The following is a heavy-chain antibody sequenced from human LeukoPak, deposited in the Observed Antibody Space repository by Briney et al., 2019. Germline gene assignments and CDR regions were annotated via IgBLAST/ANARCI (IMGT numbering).Heavy chain of an antibody. CDR1: GYTFTNYY. V-gene: IGHV1-2*02. D-gene: IGHD1-1*01. CDR2: IYPNTGGT. Sequence: GASVKVSCKASGYTFTNYYLHWVRQAPGQGLEWMGWIYPNTGGTKSTQKFQGRVSMTRDTSINTAYMERINLTSADTAVYYCAREPGTATGYWGQGTLVTVSS. J-gene: IGHJ4*02. CDR3: AREPGTATGY.